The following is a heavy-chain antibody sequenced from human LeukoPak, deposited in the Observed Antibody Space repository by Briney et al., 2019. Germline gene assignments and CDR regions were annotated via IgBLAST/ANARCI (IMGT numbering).Heavy chain of an antibody. CDR2: IYHSGST. CDR1: GGSISSGGYS. J-gene: IGHJ3*02. Sequence: PSQTLSLTCAVSGGSISSGGYSWRWIRQPPGKGLEWIGYIYHSGSTYYNPSLKSRVTISVDRSKNQFSLKLSSVTAADTAVYYCARDSNYYDSSGYKVDAFDIWGQGTMVTVSS. CDR3: ARDSNYYDSSGYKVDAFDI. V-gene: IGHV4-30-2*01. D-gene: IGHD3-22*01.